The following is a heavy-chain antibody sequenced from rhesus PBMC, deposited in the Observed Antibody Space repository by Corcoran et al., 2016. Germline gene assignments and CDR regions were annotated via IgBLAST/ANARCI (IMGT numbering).Heavy chain of an antibody. CDR2: ISGSSGST. J-gene: IGHJ4*01. Sequence: QVQLQESGPGLVKPSETLSLTCAVSGDSVSSSNWWSWIRQPPGKGLEWIGYISGSSGSTYYNPSLKSRVTISTDTSKTQFSLKLSSVTAADTAVYYCARDQGGYSYGYFDCWGQGVLVTVSS. V-gene: IGHV4-65*01. CDR3: ARDQGGYSYGYFDC. CDR1: GDSVSSSNW. D-gene: IGHD5-36*01.